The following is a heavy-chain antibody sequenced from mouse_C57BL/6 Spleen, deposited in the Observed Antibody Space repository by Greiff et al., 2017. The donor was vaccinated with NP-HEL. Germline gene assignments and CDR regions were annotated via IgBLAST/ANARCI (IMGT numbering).Heavy chain of an antibody. CDR1: GYAFTNYL. CDR3: ARATVVPDY. CDR2: INPGSGGT. Sequence: QVQLKQSGAELVRPGTSVKVSCKASGYAFTNYLIEWVKQRPGQGLEWIGVINPGSGGTNYNEKFKGKATLTADKSSSTAYMQLSSLTSEDSAVYFCARATVVPDYWGQGTTLTVSS. V-gene: IGHV1-54*01. J-gene: IGHJ2*01. D-gene: IGHD1-1*01.